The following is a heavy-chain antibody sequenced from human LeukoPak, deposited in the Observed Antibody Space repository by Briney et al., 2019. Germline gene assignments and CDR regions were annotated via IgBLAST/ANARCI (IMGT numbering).Heavy chain of an antibody. V-gene: IGHV3-48*03. CDR2: ISSSGSSI. CDR3: ARDNGDPRTYFDY. J-gene: IGHJ4*02. CDR1: GFTFSSYE. Sequence: PGGSLRLSCAASGFTFSSYEMNWVRQAPGKGLEWISYISSSGSSIYYVDSVKGRFTISRDNDKNSLYLQMNSLRAEDTAVYYCARDNGDPRTYFDYWGQGTLVTVSS. D-gene: IGHD4-17*01.